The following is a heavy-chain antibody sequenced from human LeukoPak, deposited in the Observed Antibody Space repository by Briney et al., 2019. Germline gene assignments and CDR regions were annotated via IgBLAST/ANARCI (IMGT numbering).Heavy chain of an antibody. CDR3: ASAGDCSSTSCYTTTLDY. CDR2: ISYDGSNK. CDR1: GFTFSSYG. D-gene: IGHD2-2*02. V-gene: IGHV3-30*03. J-gene: IGHJ4*02. Sequence: GGSLRLSCAASGFTFSSYGMHWVRQAPGKGLEWVAVISYDGSNKYYADSVKGRFTISRDNSKNTLYLQMNSLRAEDTAVYYCASAGDCSSTSCYTTTLDYWGQGTLVTVSS.